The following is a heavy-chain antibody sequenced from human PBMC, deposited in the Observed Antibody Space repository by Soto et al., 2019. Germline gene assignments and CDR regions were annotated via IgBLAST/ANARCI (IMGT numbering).Heavy chain of an antibody. CDR2: IYPGDSDT. Sequence: GESLKISCQGSGYSFTSYWIGWVRQMPGKGLEWMGIIYPGDSDTRYSPSFQGQVTISADKSISTAYLQWSSLKASDTAMYYCARGVMGRYCSSTSCPPTYGMDVWGQGTTVTVSS. D-gene: IGHD2-2*01. V-gene: IGHV5-51*01. CDR1: GYSFTSYW. J-gene: IGHJ6*02. CDR3: ARGVMGRYCSSTSCPPTYGMDV.